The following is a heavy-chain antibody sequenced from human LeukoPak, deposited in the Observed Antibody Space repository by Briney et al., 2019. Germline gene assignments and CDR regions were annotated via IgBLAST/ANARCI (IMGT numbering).Heavy chain of an antibody. CDR1: GGSISSSSYY. J-gene: IGHJ3*02. CDR2: IYYSGST. V-gene: IGHV4-39*02. CDR3: ARDVTYYDILTGYYRDAFDI. D-gene: IGHD3-9*01. Sequence: SEPLSLTCTVSGGSISSSSYYWGWIRQPPGKGLEWIGSIYYSGSTYYNPSLKSRVTISVDTSKNQFSLKLSSVTAADTAVYYCARDVTYYDILTGYYRDAFDIWGQGTMVTVSS.